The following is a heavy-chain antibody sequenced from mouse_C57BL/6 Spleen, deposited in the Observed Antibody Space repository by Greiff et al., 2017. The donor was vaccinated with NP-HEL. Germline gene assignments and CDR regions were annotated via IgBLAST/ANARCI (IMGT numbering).Heavy chain of an antibody. J-gene: IGHJ3*01. CDR3: ARGNYDYDGFAY. V-gene: IGHV1-55*01. CDR1: GYTFTSYW. D-gene: IGHD2-4*01. Sequence: QVQLQQSGAELVKPGASVKMSCKASGYTFTSYWITWVKQRPGQGLEWIGDIYPGSGSTNYNEKFKSKATLTVDTSSSTAYMQLSSLTSEDSAVYYCARGNYDYDGFAYWGQGTLVTVSA. CDR2: IYPGSGST.